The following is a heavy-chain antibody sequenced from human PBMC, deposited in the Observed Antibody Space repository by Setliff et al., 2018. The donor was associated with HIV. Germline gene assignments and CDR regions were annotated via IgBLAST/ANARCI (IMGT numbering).Heavy chain of an antibody. D-gene: IGHD2-2*01. CDR3: ARDLGYCSSTSCYGSDYYMDV. Sequence: ASVKVSCKASGYAFTSYGISWVRQAPGQGLEWVAWISPYNDNTNYAQKLQGRATMTTDTSTSTAYMELRSLRSDDTAVYYCARDLGYCSSTSCYGSDYYMDVWGKGTTVTVSS. J-gene: IGHJ6*03. CDR1: GYAFTSYG. V-gene: IGHV1-18*01. CDR2: ISPYNDNT.